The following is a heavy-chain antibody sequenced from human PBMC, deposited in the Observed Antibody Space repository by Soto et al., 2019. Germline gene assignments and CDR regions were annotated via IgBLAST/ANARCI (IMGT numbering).Heavy chain of an antibody. CDR2: INPIGGST. V-gene: IGHV1-46*01. CDR3: ARDMVRGMDV. Sequence: ASVKVSCKASGYTFSSYYMHWVRQAPGQGLEWMGIINPIGGSTTYAQKFQGRVTMTTDTSTSTVYMELSSLRSEDTAVYYCARDMVRGMDVWGQGTTVTVSS. D-gene: IGHD3-10*01. J-gene: IGHJ6*02. CDR1: GYTFSSYY.